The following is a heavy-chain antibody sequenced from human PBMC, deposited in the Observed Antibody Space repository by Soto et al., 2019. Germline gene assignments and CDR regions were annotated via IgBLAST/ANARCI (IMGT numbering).Heavy chain of an antibody. V-gene: IGHV3-23*01. D-gene: IGHD2-2*01. CDR3: AKGVVPAAPYYYYYNMDV. Sequence: EVQLLESGGGLVQPGGSLRLSCAASGFTFSSYAMSWVRQAPGKGLEWVSAISGSGGSTYYADSVKVRFTISRDNSKNTLYQQMSSQRAEDTAVYYCAKGVVPAAPYYYYYNMDVWGKETTVTVSS. J-gene: IGHJ6*03. CDR1: GFTFSSYA. CDR2: ISGSGGST.